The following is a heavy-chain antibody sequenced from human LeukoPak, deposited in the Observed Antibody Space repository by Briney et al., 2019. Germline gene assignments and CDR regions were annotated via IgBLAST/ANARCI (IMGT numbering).Heavy chain of an antibody. CDR3: ARVLCRNSRSSDWYFDL. J-gene: IGHJ2*01. V-gene: IGHV4-59*01. D-gene: IGHD2-15*01. Sequence: SETLSLTCTVSGGSISSYYWSWIRQPPGKGLEWIGYISYSGSTNYNPSLKSRVTISADTSKNHFSLKLTSVAAADTAVYHCARVLCRNSRSSDWYFDLWGRGTLVTVSS. CDR1: GGSISSYY. CDR2: ISYSGST.